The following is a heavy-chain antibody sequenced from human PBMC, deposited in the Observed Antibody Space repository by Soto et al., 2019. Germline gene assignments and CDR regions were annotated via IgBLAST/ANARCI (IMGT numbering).Heavy chain of an antibody. CDR2: ISDSGGST. Sequence: GGSLRLSCASSGFTFSSYAMSWVRQAPGTGLEWVSAISDSGGSTYYADSVKGRFIISRDNSKNTLYLQMDSLRAEDTAVYYCARDQSVRQTLYYSTDVCCKGPTLTVSS. CDR3: ARDQSVRQTLYYSTDV. J-gene: IGHJ6*03. V-gene: IGHV3-23*01. CDR1: GFTFSSYA. D-gene: IGHD2-8*01.